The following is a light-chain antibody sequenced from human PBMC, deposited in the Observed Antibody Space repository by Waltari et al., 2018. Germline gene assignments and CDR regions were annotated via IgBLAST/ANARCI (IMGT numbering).Light chain of an antibody. CDR3: QQRTDRPPVT. CDR1: QSVSVY. Sequence: EVVLTQSPATLSLSPGERATLSCMASQSVSVYLAWYQQKPGQAPRLLIYDASDRATGVPARFSGSGSGTDFTLTISSLEPEDFAVYYCQQRTDRPPVTFGQGTRVEMK. V-gene: IGKV3-11*01. CDR2: DAS. J-gene: IGKJ1*01.